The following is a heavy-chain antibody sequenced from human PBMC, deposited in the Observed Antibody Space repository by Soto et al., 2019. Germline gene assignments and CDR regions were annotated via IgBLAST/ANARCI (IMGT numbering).Heavy chain of an antibody. D-gene: IGHD3-22*01. Sequence: QVQLVQSGPEVKKPGASVKLSCKASGYIFTSYGIGWVRQAPGQGLEWMGWISAFKGYTKYPQRLQGRVTMTTDTPTSTAYMELMSLRSDDTAVYYCARVDDYYDSSGHYFTFLNYWGQGSLVTVSS. J-gene: IGHJ4*02. V-gene: IGHV1-18*01. CDR3: ARVDDYYDSSGHYFTFLNY. CDR2: ISAFKGYT. CDR1: GYIFTSYG.